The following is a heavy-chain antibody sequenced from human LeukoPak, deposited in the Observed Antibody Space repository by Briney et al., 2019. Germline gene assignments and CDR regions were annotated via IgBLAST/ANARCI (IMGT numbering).Heavy chain of an antibody. CDR1: GFRFADHA. D-gene: IGHD2-2*01. Sequence: PGGSLRLSCLASGFRFADHAMTWVRQAPGKGLEWVSFISSKAYGETTEYAASVKGRFTISRDDPKRISYLQMNSLKTEDTAVYYCLRSDSTSLNYIHVWAKGTTVTISS. J-gene: IGHJ6*03. V-gene: IGHV3-49*04. CDR3: LRSDSTSLNYIHV. CDR2: ISSKAYGETT.